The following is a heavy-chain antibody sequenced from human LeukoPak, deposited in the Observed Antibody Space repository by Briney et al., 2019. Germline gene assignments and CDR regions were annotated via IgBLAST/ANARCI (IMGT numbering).Heavy chain of an antibody. D-gene: IGHD5-18*01. CDR3: AKDGTWIQLWFDY. CDR2: ISGSGGST. V-gene: IGHV3-23*01. J-gene: IGHJ4*02. CDR1: GFTFSSYW. Sequence: PGGSLRLSCAASGFTFSSYWMNWVRQAPGKGLEWVSGISGSGGSTYYADSVKGRFTISRDNSKNTLYLQMNSLRAEDTAVYYCAKDGTWIQLWFDYWGQGTLVTVSS.